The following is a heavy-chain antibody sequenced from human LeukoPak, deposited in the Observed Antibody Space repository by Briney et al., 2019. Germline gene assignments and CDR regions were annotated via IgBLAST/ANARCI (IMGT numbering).Heavy chain of an antibody. D-gene: IGHD3-10*01. CDR2: IYYSGST. V-gene: IGHV4-39*01. CDR3: ARQFGEGSYNWFDP. Sequence: SETLSLTCTVSGGSISSSSYYWGWIRQPPGKGLEWIGSIYYSGSTYYNPSLKSRVTISVDTSKNQFSLKLSSVTAADTAVYYCARQFGEGSYNWFDPWGQGTLVTVSS. J-gene: IGHJ5*02. CDR1: GGSISSSSYY.